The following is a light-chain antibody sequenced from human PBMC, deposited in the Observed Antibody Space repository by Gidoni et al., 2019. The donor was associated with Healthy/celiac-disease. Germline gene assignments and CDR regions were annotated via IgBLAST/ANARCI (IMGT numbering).Light chain of an antibody. J-gene: IGKJ4*02. CDR2: CAA. V-gene: IGKV3-15*01. CDR1: QSVSSN. CDR3: QQYNNWPPLT. Sequence: EIVLTQSPATLSVSPGESATRSCRASQSVSSNLAWYQQKPGQAPRLLIYCAATRATGIPARFSGSGSGTEFTLTISSLQSEDFEVDYCQQYNNWPPLTCGGGTKVEIK.